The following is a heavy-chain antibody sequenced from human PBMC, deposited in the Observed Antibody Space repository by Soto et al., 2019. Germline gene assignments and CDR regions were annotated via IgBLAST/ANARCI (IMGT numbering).Heavy chain of an antibody. CDR1: GFAFGGFG. D-gene: IGHD1-1*01. CDR2: ISNSGGST. V-gene: IGHV3-23*01. CDR3: AKGGSSATTIYWFDP. J-gene: IGHJ5*02. Sequence: EVQLLESGGGLVQSGGSLRLSCAASGFAFGGFGMSWVRQAPGKGLEWVSSISNSGGSTSYADSVKGRFTISGDNSRNTVYLQVNSLRGEDKGIFDCAKGGSSATTIYWFDPWGQGTLVTVSS.